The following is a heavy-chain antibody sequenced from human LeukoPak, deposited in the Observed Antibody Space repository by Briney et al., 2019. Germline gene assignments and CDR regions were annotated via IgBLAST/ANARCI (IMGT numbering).Heavy chain of an antibody. CDR2: INPSGGST. CDR1: GYTFTSYY. V-gene: IGHV1-46*03. D-gene: IGHD3-3*01. CDR3: ARGSHYDFWSGYYSRKVLFDY. Sequence: GASVKVSCKASGYTFTSYYMHWVRQAPGQGLEWMGIINPSGGSTSYAQKFQGRVTMTRDTSTSTVYMKLSSLRSEDTAVYYCARGSHYDFWSGYYSRKVLFDYWGQGTLVTVSS. J-gene: IGHJ4*02.